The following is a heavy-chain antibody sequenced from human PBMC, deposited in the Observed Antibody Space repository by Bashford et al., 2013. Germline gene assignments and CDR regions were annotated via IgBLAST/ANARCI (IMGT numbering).Heavy chain of an antibody. J-gene: IGHJ6*02. CDR3: ARRGYSTAFGYYYAMDL. CDR2: IDPIDSYI. Sequence: GESLKISCQGSGYTFTNYWITWVRQMPGKGLEWVGRIDPIDSYINYSPSFQGHVALSVDKSTNTAYLQWSSLRASDTAIYYCARRGYSTAFGYYYAMDLWGPGTAVTVSS. D-gene: IGHD5-18*01. CDR1: GYTFTNYW. V-gene: IGHV5-10-1*01.